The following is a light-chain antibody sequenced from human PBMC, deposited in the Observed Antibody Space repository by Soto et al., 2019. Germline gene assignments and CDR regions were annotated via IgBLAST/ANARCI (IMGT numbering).Light chain of an antibody. Sequence: EIVMTQSPATLSLSPGERATPSCRASQSVSTNLAWYQQKPGQAPRLLIYGASTRATGIPARFSGSGAGTESTLTISSLQSEEVAVYFRPQYQDSPPTVGQGTKVDIK. V-gene: IGKV3D-15*01. CDR2: GAS. CDR1: QSVSTN. J-gene: IGKJ1*01. CDR3: PQYQDSPPT.